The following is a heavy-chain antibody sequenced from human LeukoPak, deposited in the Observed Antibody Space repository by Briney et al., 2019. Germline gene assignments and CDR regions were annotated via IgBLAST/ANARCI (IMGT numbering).Heavy chain of an antibody. CDR3: AKGFRYFDY. CDR2: ITGTGYST. V-gene: IGHV3-23*01. J-gene: IGHJ4*02. CDR1: AFTFNTYT. Sequence: PGGSLGLSCAASAFTFNTYTMTWVRQAPGKGLEWVSAITGTGYSTYYADSVKGRFTISRDNSKNTLYLQMNSLRAGDTAIYYCAKGFRYFDYWGQGTLVTVSS.